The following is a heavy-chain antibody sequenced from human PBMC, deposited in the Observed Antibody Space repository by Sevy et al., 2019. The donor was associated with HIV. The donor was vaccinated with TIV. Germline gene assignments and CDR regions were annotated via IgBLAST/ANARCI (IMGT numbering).Heavy chain of an antibody. CDR3: AKGGRIAAAGTGFDY. D-gene: IGHD6-13*01. J-gene: IGHJ4*02. Sequence: GGSLRLSCAASGFTFSSYAMSWVRQVPGKGLEWVSAISGSGGSTYYADSVKGRFTISRDNSKNTLYLQMNSLRAEDRAVYYCAKGGRIAAAGTGFDYWGQGTLVTVSS. V-gene: IGHV3-23*01. CDR2: ISGSGGST. CDR1: GFTFSSYA.